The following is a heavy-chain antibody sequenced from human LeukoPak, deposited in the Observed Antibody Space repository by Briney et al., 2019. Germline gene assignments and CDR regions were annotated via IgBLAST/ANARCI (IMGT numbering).Heavy chain of an antibody. Sequence: ASVKVSCKASGYTFTGYYIHWVRQAPGQGLEWMGWISPNSGGTNYAQKFQGSVTMTTGTSVSTAYLELSRLKSDDTALYYCARMNDASAFDIWGQGTMVTVSS. CDR1: GYTFTGYY. J-gene: IGHJ3*02. CDR2: ISPNSGGT. V-gene: IGHV1-2*02. CDR3: ARMNDASAFDI.